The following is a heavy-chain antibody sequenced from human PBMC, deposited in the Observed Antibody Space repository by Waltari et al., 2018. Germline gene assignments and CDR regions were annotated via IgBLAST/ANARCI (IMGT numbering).Heavy chain of an antibody. CDR1: GYTLTALS. Sequence: QVQLVQSGAEVKKPGASVKVSCKVSGYTLTALSMHWVRPAPGKGLEWMGGFDPEDGETIYAQKFQGRVTMTEDTSTDTAYMELSSLRSEDTAVYYCATVPSGDFWSGPSFDIWGQGTMVTVSS. V-gene: IGHV1-24*01. J-gene: IGHJ3*02. D-gene: IGHD3-3*01. CDR2: FDPEDGET. CDR3: ATVPSGDFWSGPSFDI.